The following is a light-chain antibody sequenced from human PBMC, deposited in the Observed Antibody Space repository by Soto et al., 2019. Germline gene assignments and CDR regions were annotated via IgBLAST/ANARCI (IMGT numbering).Light chain of an antibody. CDR2: EVS. CDR3: SSYTSSSTFYV. CDR1: SSDVGYYNF. J-gene: IGLJ1*01. V-gene: IGLV2-14*01. Sequence: QSVLTQPASVSGSPGQSIIISCTGTSSDVGYYNFVSWYQQHPGKAPKLMMYEVSNRPSGVPNRFSGSKSGNTASLTISGLQAEDEADYYCSSYTSSSTFYVFGSGTKVTVL.